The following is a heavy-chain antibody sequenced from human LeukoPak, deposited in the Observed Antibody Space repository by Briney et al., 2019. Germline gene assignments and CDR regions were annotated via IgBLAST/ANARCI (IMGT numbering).Heavy chain of an antibody. J-gene: IGHJ4*02. V-gene: IGHV4-59*01. Sequence: PSETLSLTCTVAGGSISSYYWSWIRQPPGKGLEWIGYIYYSGSTNYNPSLKSRVTISVDTSKNQFSLKLSSVTAADTAVYYCARAPVVAAPYFDYWGQGTLVTVSS. CDR3: ARAPVVAAPYFDY. CDR2: IYYSGST. D-gene: IGHD2-15*01. CDR1: GGSISSYY.